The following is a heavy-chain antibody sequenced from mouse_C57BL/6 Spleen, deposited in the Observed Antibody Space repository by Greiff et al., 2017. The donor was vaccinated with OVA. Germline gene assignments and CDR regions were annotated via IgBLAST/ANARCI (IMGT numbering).Heavy chain of an antibody. V-gene: IGHV3-6*01. Sequence: DVQLQESGPGLVKPSQSLSLTCSVTGYSITSGYYWNWIRQFPGNKLEWMGYISYDGSNNYNPSLKNRISITRDTSKNQFFLKLNSVTTEDTATYYCAREGYYGLYFDYWGQGTTLTVSS. D-gene: IGHD1-1*01. CDR2: ISYDGSN. CDR3: AREGYYGLYFDY. J-gene: IGHJ2*01. CDR1: GYSITSGYY.